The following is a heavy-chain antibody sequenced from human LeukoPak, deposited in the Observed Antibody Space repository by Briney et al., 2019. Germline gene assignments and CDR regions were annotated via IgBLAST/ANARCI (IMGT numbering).Heavy chain of an antibody. CDR2: ISSSSSYI. J-gene: IGHJ6*03. V-gene: IGHV3-21*01. D-gene: IGHD2-21*02. CDR3: ARDLHYRPLLLGYYYYMDV. CDR1: GFTFSSYS. Sequence: GSLRLSCAASGFTFSSYSMYWVRQAPGKRLEWVSSISSSSSYIYYADSVKGRFTISRDNAKNSLYLQLNSLRAEDTAVYYCARDLHYRPLLLGYYYYMDVWGKGTTVTVSS.